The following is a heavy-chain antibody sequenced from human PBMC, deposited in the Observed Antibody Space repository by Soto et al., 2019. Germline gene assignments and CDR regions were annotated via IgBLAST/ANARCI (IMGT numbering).Heavy chain of an antibody. D-gene: IGHD6-13*01. V-gene: IGHV4-4*07. CDR1: GGSISSYY. CDR2: IYTSGST. Sequence: LSLTCTVSGGSISSYYWSWIRQPAGKGLEWIGRIYTSGSTNYNPSLKSRVTMSVDTSKNQFSLKLSSVTAADTAVYYCARGGAAAATVYYYYYGMDVWGQGTTVTVSS. CDR3: ARGGAAAATVYYYYYGMDV. J-gene: IGHJ6*02.